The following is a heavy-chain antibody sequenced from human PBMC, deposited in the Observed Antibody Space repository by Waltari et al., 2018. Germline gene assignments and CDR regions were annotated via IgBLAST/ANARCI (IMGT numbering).Heavy chain of an antibody. V-gene: IGHV1-69*13. CDR2: IIPIFGTA. CDR1: GGTFSSYA. J-gene: IGHJ6*02. CDR3: ARGALLRFFSFPNYYYYGMDV. D-gene: IGHD3-3*01. Sequence: QVQLVQSGAGVKKPGSSVKVSCKASGGTFSSYAISWVRQAPGQGLEWMGGIIPIFGTANYAQKFQGRVTITADESTSTAYMELSSLRSEDTAVYYCARGALLRFFSFPNYYYYGMDVWGQGTTVTVSS.